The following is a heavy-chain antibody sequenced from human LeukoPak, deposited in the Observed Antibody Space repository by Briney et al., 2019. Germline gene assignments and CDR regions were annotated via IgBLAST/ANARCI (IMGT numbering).Heavy chain of an antibody. D-gene: IGHD1-26*01. J-gene: IGHJ4*02. V-gene: IGHV2-5*01. Sequence: SGPTLVNPTQTLTLTCTFSGFSLSTSGGGVGWIRQPPGKALEWLALIYWNDDKRYSPSLKSRLTITKDTSKNQVVLTMTNMDPVDTATYYCARTLSGSYQYYFDYWGQGTLVTVSS. CDR3: ARTLSGSYQYYFDY. CDR1: GFSLSTSGGG. CDR2: IYWNDDK.